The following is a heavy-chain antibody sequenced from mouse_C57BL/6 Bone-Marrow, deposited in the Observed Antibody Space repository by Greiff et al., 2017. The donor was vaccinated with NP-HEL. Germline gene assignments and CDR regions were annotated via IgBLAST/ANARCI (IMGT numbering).Heavy chain of an antibody. CDR3: TSSAVVDSGAY. CDR1: GFNFTDDY. D-gene: IGHD1-1*01. V-gene: IGHV14-4*01. J-gene: IGHJ3*01. Sequence: EVQLQQSGAELVRPGASVKLSCTASGFNFTDDYMHWVKQRPEQGLEWIGWIDPENGDTEYASKFQGKATITADTSSNTAYLQLSSLTSEDTAVYYCTSSAVVDSGAYWGQGTGVTVSA. CDR2: IDPENGDT.